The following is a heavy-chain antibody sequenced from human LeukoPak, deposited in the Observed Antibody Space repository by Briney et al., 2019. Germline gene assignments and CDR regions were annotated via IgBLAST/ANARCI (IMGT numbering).Heavy chain of an antibody. CDR2: IYPGDSDT. V-gene: IGHV5-51*01. J-gene: IGHJ3*02. D-gene: IGHD2-2*01. CDR1: GYSFTSYW. Sequence: GESLKISCKGSGYSFTSYWIGWVRQMPGKGLGWMGIIYPGDSDTRYSPSFQGQVTISADKSISTAYLQWSSLKASDTAMYYCARRPIGYCSSTSCWGAFDIWGQGTMVTVSS. CDR3: ARRPIGYCSSTSCWGAFDI.